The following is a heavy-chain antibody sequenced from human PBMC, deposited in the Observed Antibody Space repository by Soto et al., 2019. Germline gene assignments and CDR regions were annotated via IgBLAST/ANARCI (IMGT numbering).Heavy chain of an antibody. J-gene: IGHJ4*02. CDR3: AKDIASPGGDYFDS. Sequence: EVQLVESGGGLVKAGGSLRLFCTASGFTFRNYNMNWVRQAPGKGLEWVSSISTGGAYMFYADSVKGPFTISRDNAQNSMLLQKNSPRAEDPAVYYCAKDIASPGGDYFDSWGQGTLVTVSS. V-gene: IGHV3-21*06. D-gene: IGHD2-21*01. CDR1: GFTFRNYN. CDR2: ISTGGAYM.